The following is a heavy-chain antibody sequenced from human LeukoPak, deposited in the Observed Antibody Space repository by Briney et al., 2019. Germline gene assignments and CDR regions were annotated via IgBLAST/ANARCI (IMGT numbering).Heavy chain of an antibody. CDR2: IYQSGST. V-gene: IGHV4-4*02. CDR1: GGSISSSNW. Sequence: SETLSLACAVSGGSISSSNWWSWVRRPPGKGLDWIGEIYQSGSTNDNPSLKSRVTISVDKSKNQFSPKVSSVTAADTAVYYCATTGGYSGSLDYFDYWGQGTLVTVSS. CDR3: ATTGGYSGSLDYFDY. D-gene: IGHD1-26*01. J-gene: IGHJ4*02.